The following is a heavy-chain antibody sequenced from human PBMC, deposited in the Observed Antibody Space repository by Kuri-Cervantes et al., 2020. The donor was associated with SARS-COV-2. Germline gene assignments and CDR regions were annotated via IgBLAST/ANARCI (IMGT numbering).Heavy chain of an antibody. CDR1: GGSISSSSYY. CDR3: AGFYYYDSRGFVANYYYMDV. CDR2: MYHSGST. Sequence: GSLRLSCTVSGGSISSSSYYWGWIRQPPGKGLEWIGSMYHSGSTYYNPSLKSRLTISVDTSKNQFSLKLSSVTAADTAVYYCAGFYYYDSRGFVANYYYMDVWAKGPRSPSP. D-gene: IGHD3-22*01. V-gene: IGHV4-39*01. J-gene: IGHJ6*03.